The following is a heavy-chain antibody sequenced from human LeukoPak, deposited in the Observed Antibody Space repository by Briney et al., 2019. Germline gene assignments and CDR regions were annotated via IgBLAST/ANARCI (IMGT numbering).Heavy chain of an antibody. CDR3: ARRYCSGANCLLEY. J-gene: IGHJ4*02. CDR1: GFTFRTYE. D-gene: IGHD2-15*01. CDR2: ISGAGSTI. Sequence: GGSLRLSCAASGFTFRTYEMNWVRESPGKGLEWISYISGAGSTIFYADSLKGGFTISRDNAKNSLYLQMNSLRAGDTPIYFCARRYCSGANCLLEYWGQGTLVTVSS. V-gene: IGHV3-48*03.